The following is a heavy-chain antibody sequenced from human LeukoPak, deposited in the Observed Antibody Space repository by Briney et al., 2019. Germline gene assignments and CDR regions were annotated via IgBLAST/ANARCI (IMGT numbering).Heavy chain of an antibody. CDR2: LYYDGRT. J-gene: IGHJ5*02. CDR3: ARRRGKWDVKWFAP. CDR1: GDSVSSSNYY. V-gene: IGHV4-39*01. Sequence: SETLSLTCTVFGDSVSSSNYYWAWFRQPPGKGLDWIGSLYYDGRTYYSPSLESRVTVSVDTSKNQLALHLTSVTAADTTVYYCARRRGKWDVKWFAPWGPGTLVTVSS. D-gene: IGHD1-26*01.